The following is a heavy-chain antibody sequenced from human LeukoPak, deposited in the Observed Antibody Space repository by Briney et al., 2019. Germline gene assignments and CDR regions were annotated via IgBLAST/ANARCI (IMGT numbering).Heavy chain of an antibody. J-gene: IGHJ4*02. D-gene: IGHD3-10*01. V-gene: IGHV1-8*01. CDR1: GYTFTSYD. CDR3: ARDLKRGYSDGSGNSNFDN. Sequence: ASVKVSCKASGYTFTSYDINWVRQATGQGLEWMGWMNPNSGDTDSAQKFQARVTMTRDTSTTMASMESGSLRSEDTAVYYCARDLKRGYSDGSGNSNFDNGGQGTLVTVSS. CDR2: MNPNSGDT.